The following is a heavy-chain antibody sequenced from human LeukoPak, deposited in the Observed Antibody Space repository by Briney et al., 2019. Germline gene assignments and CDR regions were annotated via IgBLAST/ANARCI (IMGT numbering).Heavy chain of an antibody. V-gene: IGHV3-21*01. Sequence: GGSLRLSCAASGFTFNRYNMNWVRRAPGKGLEWVSSISTSSSYIYYADSVRGRFTISRDNAKNSLYLQMNSLRAEDTAVYYCARRAKRDIAEDENVLRYFDWLFPNDAFDIWGQGTMVTVSS. CDR2: ISTSSSYI. J-gene: IGHJ3*02. CDR3: ARRAKRDIAEDENVLRYFDWLFPNDAFDI. D-gene: IGHD3-9*01. CDR1: GFTFNRYN.